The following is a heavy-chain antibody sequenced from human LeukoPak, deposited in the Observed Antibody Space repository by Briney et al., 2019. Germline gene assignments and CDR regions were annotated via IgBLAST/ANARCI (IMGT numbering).Heavy chain of an antibody. Sequence: GGSLRLSCAASGFTVITNDMTWVRQAPGKGLEWVSVLYSDGNTKYADSVQGRFTISRDNSKNTLYLEMNSLSPDHTAVYYCARGVEPLAANTLAYWGQETLVTVSS. CDR1: GFTVITND. CDR2: LYSDGNT. V-gene: IGHV3-53*01. D-gene: IGHD1-14*01. J-gene: IGHJ4*02. CDR3: ARGVEPLAANTLAY.